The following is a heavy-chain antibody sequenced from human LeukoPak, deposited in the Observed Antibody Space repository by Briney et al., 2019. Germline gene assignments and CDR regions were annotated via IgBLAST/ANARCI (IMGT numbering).Heavy chain of an antibody. Sequence: GGSLRLSCAASGFTFSSFWMSWVRQAPGKGLEWVANIKKDGSQKYYVDSVEGRFTISRDNAKNSLYLQMDSLRVDDTAVYYWTRVFGGYDVSDYWGQGTLVTVSS. CDR3: TRVFGGYDVSDY. D-gene: IGHD3-10*02. CDR1: GFTFSSFW. J-gene: IGHJ4*02. CDR2: IKKDGSQK. V-gene: IGHV3-7*03.